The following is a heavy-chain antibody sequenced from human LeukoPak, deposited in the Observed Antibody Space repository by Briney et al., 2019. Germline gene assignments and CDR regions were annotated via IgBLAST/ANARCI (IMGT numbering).Heavy chain of an antibody. Sequence: PSETLSLTCTVSGGSISSSSYYWGWIRQPPGKGLEWIGSIYYSGSTYYNPSLKSRVTISVDTSKNQFSLKLSSVTAADTAVYYCARVGAVAEDYYYYMDVWGKGTTVTVSS. CDR2: IYYSGST. J-gene: IGHJ6*03. CDR1: GGSISSSSYY. D-gene: IGHD6-19*01. V-gene: IGHV4-39*07. CDR3: ARVGAVAEDYYYYMDV.